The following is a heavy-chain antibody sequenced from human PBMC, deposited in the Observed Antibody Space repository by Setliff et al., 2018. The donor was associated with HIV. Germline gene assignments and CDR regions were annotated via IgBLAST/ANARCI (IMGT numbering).Heavy chain of an antibody. V-gene: IGHV4-31*03. CDR2: VYYTGKT. Sequence: SETLSLTCSVSGVSIVSGGFYFSWIRHHPGKGLEWIGTVYYTGKTYYNPSLQSRLTMSADTSKNQLYLKINSVTAADTAVYFCARDLHANYHVVDIWGQGQWSPSPQ. CDR3: ARDLHANYHVVDI. J-gene: IGHJ3*02. D-gene: IGHD2-15*01. CDR1: GVSIVSGGFY.